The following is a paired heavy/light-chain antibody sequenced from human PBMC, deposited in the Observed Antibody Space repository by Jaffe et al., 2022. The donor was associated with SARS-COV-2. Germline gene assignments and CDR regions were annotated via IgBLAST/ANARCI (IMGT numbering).Light chain of an antibody. Sequence: EIVLTQSPATLSLSPGDRATLSCRASQSVNTYLAWYQQKPGQSPRLLIFDASNRATGIPARFSGSGSGTDFTLTISSLEPEDFAVYYCQQRDNWPPLTFGGGTRVEMK. CDR3: QQRDNWPPLT. V-gene: IGKV3-11*01. CDR1: QSVNTY. J-gene: IGKJ4*01. CDR2: DAS.
Heavy chain of an antibody. V-gene: IGHV3-23*04. CDR1: GFSFSYYA. Sequence: EVHLVESGGGLVQPGGSLRLSCTASGFSFSYYAMGWVRLSPGKGLEWVSGIGGSGATSYYADSVKGRFTMSRDNSKNTVYLQMSRLRAEDSALYFCAKGTFVGSGTHFDYWGQGTLVTVSS. CDR3: AKGTFVGSGTHFDY. J-gene: IGHJ4*02. D-gene: IGHD3-10*01. CDR2: IGGSGATS.